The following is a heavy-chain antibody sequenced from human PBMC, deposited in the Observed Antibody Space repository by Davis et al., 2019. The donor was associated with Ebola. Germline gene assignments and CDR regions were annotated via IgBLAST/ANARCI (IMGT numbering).Heavy chain of an antibody. J-gene: IGHJ6*04. D-gene: IGHD2-8*01. CDR1: GFTFSSYA. CDR3: ARGTGMDV. CDR2: ISYDGSNK. V-gene: IGHV3-30-3*01. Sequence: GESLKISCAASGFTFSSYAMHWVRQAPGKGLEWVAFISYDGSNKYYADSVKGRFTISRDNSKNTLYLQMNSLRAEDTAVYYCARGTGMDVWGKGTTVTVSS.